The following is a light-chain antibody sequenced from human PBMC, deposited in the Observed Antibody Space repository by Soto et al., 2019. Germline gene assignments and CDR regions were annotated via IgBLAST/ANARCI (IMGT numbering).Light chain of an antibody. CDR2: GAS. Sequence: EIVMTQSPATLSVSPGERDTLSCRASQSVSSNLAWYQQKPGQAPRLLIYGASTRATGIPARFSGSGSGTEFALTISSLQSEDFAVYYCQQYNNWSPMAFGQGTKVEIK. V-gene: IGKV3-15*01. CDR3: QQYNNWSPMA. J-gene: IGKJ1*01. CDR1: QSVSSN.